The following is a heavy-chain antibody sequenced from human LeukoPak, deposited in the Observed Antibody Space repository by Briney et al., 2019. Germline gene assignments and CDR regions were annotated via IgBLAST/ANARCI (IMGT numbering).Heavy chain of an antibody. J-gene: IGHJ5*02. CDR2: ISSSGSTI. CDR3: AKDGRGWLGELLIGSKFDP. V-gene: IGHV3-11*01. CDR1: GFTFSDYY. Sequence: GGSLRLSCAASGFTFSDYYMSWIRQAPGKGLEWVSYISSSGSTIYYADSVKGRFTISRDNSKNTLYLQMNSLRAEDTAVYYCAKDGRGWLGELLIGSKFDPWGQGTLVTVSS. D-gene: IGHD3-10*01.